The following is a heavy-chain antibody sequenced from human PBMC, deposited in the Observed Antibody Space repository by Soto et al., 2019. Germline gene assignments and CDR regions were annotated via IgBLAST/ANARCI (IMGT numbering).Heavy chain of an antibody. D-gene: IGHD3-22*01. J-gene: IGHJ4*02. CDR2: IIPIFGTA. V-gene: IGHV1-69*13. CDR1: GGTFSSSA. Sequence: GASVKVSCKASGGTFSSSAISCVRQAPGQVLEWMGGIIPIFGTANYAQKFQGRVTITADESTSTAYMELSSLRSEDTAVYYCARESSGDSSGYYYLYWGQGTLVTVS. CDR3: ARESSGDSSGYYYLY.